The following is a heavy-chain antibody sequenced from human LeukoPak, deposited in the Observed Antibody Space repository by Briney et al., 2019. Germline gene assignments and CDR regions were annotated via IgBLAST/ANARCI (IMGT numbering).Heavy chain of an antibody. CDR1: GFTFRNYW. Sequence: PGGSLRLSCAASGFTFRNYWMRWVRQAPGKGLEWVANIKEDGSEKYYVDSVKGRFTISRDNAKNSLYLQMNSLRAEDTAVYYCARNSNRYMDVWGEGTTVTVSS. CDR3: ARNSNRYMDV. CDR2: IKEDGSEK. D-gene: IGHD2/OR15-2a*01. V-gene: IGHV3-7*01. J-gene: IGHJ6*03.